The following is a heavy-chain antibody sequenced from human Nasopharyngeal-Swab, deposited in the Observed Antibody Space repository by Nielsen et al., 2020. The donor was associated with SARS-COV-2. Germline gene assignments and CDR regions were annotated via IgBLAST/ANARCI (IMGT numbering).Heavy chain of an antibody. Sequence: GESLKISCTGSGFTFADSALSWVRQAPGKGLEWVGFISTKAFSETTNYAASVKGRFTISRDDSKSIAYLQMNSLKTEDTAVYYCTRTPGRTLYYYYYGMDVWGQGTTVTVSS. V-gene: IGHV3-49*04. D-gene: IGHD3/OR15-3a*01. CDR3: TRTPGRTLYYYYYGMDV. CDR1: GFTFADSA. J-gene: IGHJ6*02. CDR2: ISTKAFSETT.